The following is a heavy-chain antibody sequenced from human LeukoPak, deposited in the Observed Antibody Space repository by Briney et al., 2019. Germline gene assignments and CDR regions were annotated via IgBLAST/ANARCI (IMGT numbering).Heavy chain of an antibody. CDR3: AKDLAVAGTRVFDY. CDR2: IAGSGGRT. CDR1: GLTFSSNA. Sequence: GGSLRLSCALSGLTFSSNAMNWVRQPPGKGLERVSAIAGSGGRTSYADPVKGRFTITRDNSKNTLYLQKNSLRAEDTAVVYFAKDLAVAGTRVFDYWGQGTLVTVSS. J-gene: IGHJ4*02. V-gene: IGHV3-23*01. D-gene: IGHD6-19*01.